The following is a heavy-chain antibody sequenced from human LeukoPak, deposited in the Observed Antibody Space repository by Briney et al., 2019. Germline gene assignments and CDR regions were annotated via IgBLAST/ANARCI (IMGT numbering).Heavy chain of an antibody. J-gene: IGHJ4*02. D-gene: IGHD3-22*01. CDR1: GYTFTSYG. CDR2: ISAYNGNT. Sequence: ASVKVSCKASGYTFTSYGISWVRQAPGQGLEWMGWISAYNGNTNYAQKLQGRVTMTTDTSTSTAYMELRSLRSDDTAVYYCARDNPRPYYYDSSGYFPFDYWGQGTLVTVSS. V-gene: IGHV1-18*01. CDR3: ARDNPRPYYYDSSGYFPFDY.